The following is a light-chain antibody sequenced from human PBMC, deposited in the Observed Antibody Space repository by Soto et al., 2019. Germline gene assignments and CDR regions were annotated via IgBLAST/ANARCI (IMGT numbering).Light chain of an antibody. V-gene: IGLV2-14*01. CDR3: SSYTSSNYV. CDR1: SSDIGGYNY. Sequence: QSARTQPASVSGPPGQSSTISCTGTSSDIGGYNYVSWYQQHPGKAPKLMIYEVSNRPSGVSNRFSGSKSGNTASLTISGLQAEDEADYYCSSYTSSNYVFGTGTKVTVL. J-gene: IGLJ1*01. CDR2: EVS.